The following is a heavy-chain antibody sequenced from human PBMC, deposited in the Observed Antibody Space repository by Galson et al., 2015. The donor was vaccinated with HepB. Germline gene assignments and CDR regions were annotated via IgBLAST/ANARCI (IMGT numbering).Heavy chain of an antibody. J-gene: IGHJ5*02. CDR1: GFTFTNYD. V-gene: IGHV3-13*01. CDR3: ARGALDCSSTSCYYDWFDP. Sequence: SLRLSCAASGFTFTNYDMHWVRQAIGKGLEWVSTIGVGGDTYYPGSVKGRFTISRENAKNSLYLQMNSLRAGDTAVYYCARGALDCSSTSCYYDWFDPWGQGTLVTVSS. CDR2: IGVGGDT. D-gene: IGHD2-2*01.